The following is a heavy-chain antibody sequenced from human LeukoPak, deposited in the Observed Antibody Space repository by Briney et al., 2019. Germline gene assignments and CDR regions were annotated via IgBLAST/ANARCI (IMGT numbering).Heavy chain of an antibody. J-gene: IGHJ4*02. D-gene: IGHD3-22*01. CDR3: ARGDYYDSSGPSDY. CDR2: ISSSSSYI. Sequence: PGGSLSLSCAASGFTFSSYSMNWVRQAPGKGLEWVSSISSSSSYIYYADSVKGRFIISRDNAKNSLYLQMNSLRAEDTAVYYCARGDYYDSSGPSDYWGQGTLVTVSS. V-gene: IGHV3-21*01. CDR1: GFTFSSYS.